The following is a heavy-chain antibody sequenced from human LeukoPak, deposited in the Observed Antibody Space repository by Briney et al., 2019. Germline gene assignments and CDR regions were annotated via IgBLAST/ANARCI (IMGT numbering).Heavy chain of an antibody. CDR3: ARLKDDVTKLDY. Sequence: GGSLRLSCAGSGFTFGRYWMSWVRQAPGKGLEWVASINQGGSRLHYLDSVTGRFIISRDDAQNSLFLQMTRLRVDDTAVYYCARLKDDVTKLDYWGQGSLVSVSS. V-gene: IGHV3-7*01. J-gene: IGHJ4*02. CDR2: INQGGSRL. CDR1: GFTFGRYW. D-gene: IGHD2-8*01.